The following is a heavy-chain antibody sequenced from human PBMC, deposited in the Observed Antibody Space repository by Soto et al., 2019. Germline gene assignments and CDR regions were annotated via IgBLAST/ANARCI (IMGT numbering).Heavy chain of an antibody. D-gene: IGHD6-19*01. CDR1: GFTFSSYG. CDR2: INSDGSST. V-gene: IGHV3-74*01. Sequence: EVQLVESGGGLVQPGGSLRLSCAASGFTFSSYGMHWVRQAPGKGLVWVSRINSDGSSTSYADSVKGRFTISRDNAKNTLYLLMNSLRAEDTAVYYCAVAVAGPTAIGYWGQGTLVTVSS. CDR3: AVAVAGPTAIGY. J-gene: IGHJ4*02.